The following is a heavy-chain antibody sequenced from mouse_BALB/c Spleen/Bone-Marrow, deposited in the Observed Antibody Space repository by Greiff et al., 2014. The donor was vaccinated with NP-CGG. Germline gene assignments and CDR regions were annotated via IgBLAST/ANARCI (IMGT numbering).Heavy chain of an antibody. CDR2: IYPGDGST. D-gene: IGHD3-2*01. CDR1: GYTFTSYD. J-gene: IGHJ3*01. CDR3: AMTARGGFAY. Sequence: LMESGPELVEPGALVKISCKASGYTFTSYDINWVKQRPGQGLEWIGWIYPGDGSTKYNEKFKGKATLTADKSSSTAYMQVSSLTSENSAVYFCAMTARGGFAYWGQGTLVTVSA. V-gene: IGHV1S33*01.